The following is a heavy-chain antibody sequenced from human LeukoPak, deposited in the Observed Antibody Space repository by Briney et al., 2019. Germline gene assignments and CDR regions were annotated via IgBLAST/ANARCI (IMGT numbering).Heavy chain of an antibody. CDR1: GFTVSSNY. D-gene: IGHD3-9*01. J-gene: IGHJ4*02. Sequence: GGSLRLSCAASGFTVSSNYVSWVRQAPGKGLEWVSVIHSDGKTYYRDSVKGRFTISRDSSKNTPYLQMNSLRAEDTAVYYCARHGVLRYIDDWGQGTLVTVSS. CDR2: IHSDGKT. V-gene: IGHV3-53*01. CDR3: ARHGVLRYIDD.